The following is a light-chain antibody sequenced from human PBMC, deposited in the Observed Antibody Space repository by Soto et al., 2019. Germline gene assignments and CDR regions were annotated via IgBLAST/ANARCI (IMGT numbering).Light chain of an antibody. J-gene: IGKJ5*01. CDR3: QEYDGAPPIT. CDR2: DAS. V-gene: IGKV3-20*01. Sequence: VLTQSHDTLCLSPGESITLSCRASQSISGNYLAWYQQKRGQAPTLLIFDASSRASGTPERFSGSGSGTDLTLTISRLEPEDFAVYYCQEYDGAPPITFGLGRRLEIK. CDR1: QSISGNY.